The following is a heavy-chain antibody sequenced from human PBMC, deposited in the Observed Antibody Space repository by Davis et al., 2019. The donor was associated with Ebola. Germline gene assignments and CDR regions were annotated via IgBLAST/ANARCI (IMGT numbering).Heavy chain of an antibody. V-gene: IGHV3-23*01. J-gene: IGHJ4*02. CDR1: GFTFDDYA. Sequence: PGGSLRLSWEAPGFTFDDYARHWVHQPPGKGLEWVSLISGSGGSTYYADSVKGRFTISRDNSKNTLYLQMNSLGAEDTAVYYCAKDQETTVTIGADYWGQGTLVTVSS. CDR3: AKDQETTVTIGADY. CDR2: ISGSGGST. D-gene: IGHD4-17*01.